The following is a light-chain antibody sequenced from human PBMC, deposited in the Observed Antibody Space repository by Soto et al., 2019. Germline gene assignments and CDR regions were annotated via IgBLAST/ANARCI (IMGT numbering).Light chain of an antibody. Sequence: QSALTQPASVSGSPGQSITISCTGTSSDVGHYNLVSWYQQHPGKAPKHMLFEVSNRPSGVSNRFSGSKSGNTASLTISGLQAEDEADYYCISYTTSSTSYVFGTGTKLTVL. V-gene: IGLV2-14*02. CDR1: SSDVGHYNL. CDR3: ISYTTSSTSYV. J-gene: IGLJ1*01. CDR2: EVS.